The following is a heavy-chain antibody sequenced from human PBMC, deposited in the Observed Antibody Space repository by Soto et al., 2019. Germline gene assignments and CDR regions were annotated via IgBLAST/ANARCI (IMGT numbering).Heavy chain of an antibody. D-gene: IGHD3-3*01. CDR3: ARYYDFWSGPPSYYYGMDV. Sequence: GGSLRLSCAASGFTVSSNYMSWVRQAPGKGLEWVSVIYSGGSTYYADSVKGRFTISRDNSKNTLYLQMNSLRAEDTAVYYCARYYDFWSGPPSYYYGMDVWGQGTTVTVSS. V-gene: IGHV3-66*01. CDR2: IYSGGST. J-gene: IGHJ6*02. CDR1: GFTVSSNY.